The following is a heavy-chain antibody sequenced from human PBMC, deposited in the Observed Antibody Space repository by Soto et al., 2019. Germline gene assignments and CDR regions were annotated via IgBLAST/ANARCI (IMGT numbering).Heavy chain of an antibody. D-gene: IGHD3-16*01. CDR2: IYWNDDK. V-gene: IGHV2-5*01. CDR3: AHTLSSADYVSWYFDL. J-gene: IGHJ2*01. CDR1: GFALSTSGVG. Sequence: QITLKESGPTLVKPTQTLTLTCTFSGFALSTSGVGVGWIRQSPGKALAWVALIYWNDDKRYSPSLKSRLTITKDTPKNQVVLTMTNMDPVDTATYYCAHTLSSADYVSWYFDLCCRGTLVTVAS.